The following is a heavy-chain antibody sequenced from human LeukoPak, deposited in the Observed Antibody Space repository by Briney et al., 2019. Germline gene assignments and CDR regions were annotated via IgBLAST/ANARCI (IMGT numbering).Heavy chain of an antibody. V-gene: IGHV1-18*01. CDR1: GYTFTSYG. CDR3: ARDGKVRGAMNYYYYMDV. D-gene: IGHD3-10*01. J-gene: IGHJ6*03. CDR2: ISAYNGNT. Sequence: VASVKVSCKASGYTFTSYGISWVRQAPGQGLEWMGWISAYNGNTNYAQKLQGRVTMTTDTSTSTAYMELRSLRSDDTAVYYCARDGKVRGAMNYYYYMDVWGKGTTVTVSS.